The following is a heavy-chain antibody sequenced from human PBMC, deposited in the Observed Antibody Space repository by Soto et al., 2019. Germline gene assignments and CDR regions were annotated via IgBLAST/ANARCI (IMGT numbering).Heavy chain of an antibody. CDR2: VSYDGTNK. D-gene: IGHD3-22*01. J-gene: IGHJ6*02. CDR3: ARDHYSDTNGSFTYYYGMDV. CDR1: AFSFSSYS. V-gene: IGHV3-30-3*01. Sequence: XGSLRLSCAACAFSFSSYSMHWVRQDPGKGLEWVAVVSYDGTNKFFADSVKGRFTISRDNSENTLYLQMNSLRAEDTAVYYCARDHYSDTNGSFTYYYGMDVCGQRTTVTVSS.